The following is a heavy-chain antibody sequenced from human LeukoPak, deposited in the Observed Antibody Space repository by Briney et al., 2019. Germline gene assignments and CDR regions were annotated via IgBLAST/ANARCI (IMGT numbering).Heavy chain of an antibody. CDR3: ARGSWRFDDGDSRFDP. CDR2: ISYHGSNK. D-gene: IGHD4-17*01. Sequence: GGSLRLSCAASGFTFSSYAMHWVRQAPGKGLEWVAVISYHGSNKHYADSVKGRFTISRDNSKSTLYLQMNSLRAEDTAVYYCARGSWRFDDGDSRFDPWGQGTLVTVSS. V-gene: IGHV3-30*04. J-gene: IGHJ5*02. CDR1: GFTFSSYA.